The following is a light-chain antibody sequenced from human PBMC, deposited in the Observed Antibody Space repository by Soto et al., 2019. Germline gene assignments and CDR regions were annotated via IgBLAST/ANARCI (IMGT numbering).Light chain of an antibody. V-gene: IGLV2-14*01. Sequence: QSALTQPASVSGSPGQSITISCTGTSSDVGGYNYVSWYQQHPGKAPKLTIYAVSNRPSGVSNRFSGSKSGNTASLTISGLQAEDEADYYCSSYTSSSTLFYVFGTGTKLTVL. J-gene: IGLJ1*01. CDR3: SSYTSSSTLFYV. CDR2: AVS. CDR1: SSDVGGYNY.